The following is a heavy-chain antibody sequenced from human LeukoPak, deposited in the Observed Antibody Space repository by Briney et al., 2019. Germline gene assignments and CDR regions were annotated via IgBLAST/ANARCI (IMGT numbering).Heavy chain of an antibody. J-gene: IGHJ4*02. CDR1: GFTFSSYS. D-gene: IGHD4-17*01. V-gene: IGHV3-21*01. Sequence: GGSLRLSCAASGFTFSSYSMNWVRQAPGKGLEWVSSISSSSSYIYYADSVKGRFTISRDNAKNSLYLQMNGLRAEDTAVFYCATNDYGAPDYWGQGTLVTVSS. CDR3: ATNDYGAPDY. CDR2: ISSSSSYI.